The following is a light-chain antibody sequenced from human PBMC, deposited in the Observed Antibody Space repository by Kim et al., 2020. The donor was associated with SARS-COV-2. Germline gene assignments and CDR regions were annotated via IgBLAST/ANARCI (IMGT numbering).Light chain of an antibody. J-gene: IGLJ3*02. CDR2: DVS. CDR3: SSYTSSSTWV. CDR1: SSDVGGYNY. Sequence: GQSITLSCTGTSSDVGGYNYVSWYQQHPGKAPKLMIYDVSNRPSGVSNRFSGSKSGNTASRTISGLQAEDEADYYCSSYTSSSTWVFGGGTQLTVL. V-gene: IGLV2-14*03.